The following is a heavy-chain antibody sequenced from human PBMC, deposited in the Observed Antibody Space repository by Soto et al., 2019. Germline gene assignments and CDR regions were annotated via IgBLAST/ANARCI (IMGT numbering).Heavy chain of an antibody. D-gene: IGHD1-1*01. CDR3: ARAPDVSWWYFDL. CDR2: IYYSGTA. V-gene: IGHV4-31*03. Sequence: QVQLQESGPGLVKPSQTMSLTCTVSGGSISSGGYYWSWIRQHPGKGLEWIGYIYYSGTAYYNPPLKSRVTMSIDTSTTQFSLRLSSVPAADTAVYYCARAPDVSWWYFDLWGRVSLFTVSS. CDR1: GGSISSGGYY. J-gene: IGHJ2*01.